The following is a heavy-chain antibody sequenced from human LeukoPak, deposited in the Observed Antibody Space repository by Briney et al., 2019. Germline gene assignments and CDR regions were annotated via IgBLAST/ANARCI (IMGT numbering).Heavy chain of an antibody. J-gene: IGHJ3*02. CDR2: IKKDGSEK. D-gene: IGHD2-15*01. CDR3: ARHRSGGSQDDASDI. CDR1: GFTFSSYW. Sequence: GGSLRLSCAASGFTFSSYWMSWVRQAPGKGLEWVANIKKDGSEKYYVDSVKGRFTISRDNAKKSLFLQMNSLRAEDTAVYYCARHRSGGSQDDASDIWGQGTLVTVSS. V-gene: IGHV3-7*01.